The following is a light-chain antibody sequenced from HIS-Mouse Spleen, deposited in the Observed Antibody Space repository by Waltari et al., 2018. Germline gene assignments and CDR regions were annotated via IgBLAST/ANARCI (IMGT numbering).Light chain of an antibody. CDR1: NIGSKS. V-gene: IGLV3-21*02. CDR2: DDS. J-gene: IGLJ2*01. Sequence: SYVLAQPPSVSVAPGQTARITCGGNNIGSKSVHWYQQKPGQAPVLVVYDDSAQPSGIPERFSGSNSGNTATLTISRPEAGDEADYYCQVWDSSSDHLVFGGGTNLTVL. CDR3: QVWDSSSDHLV.